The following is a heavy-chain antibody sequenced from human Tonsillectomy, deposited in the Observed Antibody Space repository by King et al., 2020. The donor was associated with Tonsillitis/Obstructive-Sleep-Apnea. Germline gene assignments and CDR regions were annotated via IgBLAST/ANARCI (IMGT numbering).Heavy chain of an antibody. CDR3: TTDFVEGGVVVDY. V-gene: IGHV3-15*01. D-gene: IGHD3-16*01. Sequence: VQLVESGGGLIKPGGSLRLSCAASGFTFSNAWMSWVRQAPGKGLEWVGRVKSKTDGGTTDYAAPVKGRFTISREDSNDMLYLQMSSLKTEDTAVYYCTTDFVEGGVVVDYWGQGTLVTVSS. J-gene: IGHJ4*02. CDR2: VKSKTDGGTT. CDR1: GFTFSNAW.